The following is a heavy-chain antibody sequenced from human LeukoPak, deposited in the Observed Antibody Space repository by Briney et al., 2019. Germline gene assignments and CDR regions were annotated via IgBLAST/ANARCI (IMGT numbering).Heavy chain of an antibody. D-gene: IGHD2-2*01. CDR2: INHSGNA. CDR1: GGSFSGYH. J-gene: IGHJ6*03. CDR3: ARTILVVPTSYFYFYHMDV. Sequence: SETLSLTCDISGGSFSGYHWTWIRQPPGKGLEWIGEINHSGNANYNPSLKIRVTISVDTSKNQFSLSLSSVTAADAAVYYCARTILVVPTSYFYFYHMDVWGEGTTVTVSS. V-gene: IGHV4-34*01.